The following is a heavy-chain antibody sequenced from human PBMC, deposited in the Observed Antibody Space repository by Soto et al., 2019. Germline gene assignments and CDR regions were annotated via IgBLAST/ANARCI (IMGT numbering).Heavy chain of an antibody. V-gene: IGHV3-48*01. CDR1: GFTFSSYS. D-gene: IGHD1-1*01. J-gene: IGHJ4*02. CDR2: ISSSSSTI. CDR3: AKDRPRRTSGYCFDY. Sequence: GGSLRLSCAASGFTFSSYSMNWVRQAPGKGLEWVSYISSSSSTIYYADSVKGRFTISRDNAKNSLYLQMNSLRAEDTAVYYCAKDRPRRTSGYCFDYWAQRTPVTVSS.